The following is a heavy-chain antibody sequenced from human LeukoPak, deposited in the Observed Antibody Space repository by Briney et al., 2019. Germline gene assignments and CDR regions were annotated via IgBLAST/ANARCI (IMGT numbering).Heavy chain of an antibody. CDR3: VKDSNYDFWSGYYKGFDN. CDR2: ISRDGGRT. D-gene: IGHD3-3*01. V-gene: IGHV3-20*04. Sequence: GGSLRLSCAASGFTSGFTFDDYGMNWVRQVPGKGLEWVSGISRDGGRTGYADSVQGRFTISRDNSRNSLHLQMNSLRVEDTAFYYCVKDSNYDFWSGYYKGFDNWGQVTLVTVSS. CDR1: GFTFDDYG. J-gene: IGHJ4*02.